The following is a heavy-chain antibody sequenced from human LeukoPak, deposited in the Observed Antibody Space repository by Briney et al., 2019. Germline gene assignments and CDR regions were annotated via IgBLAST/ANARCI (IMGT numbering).Heavy chain of an antibody. CDR1: GGSISSSSYY. J-gene: IGHJ3*02. CDR2: IYYSGST. Sequence: PSETLSLTCTVSGGSISSSSYYWGWIRQPPGKGLEWIGSIYYSGSTYYNPSLKSRVTISVDTSKNQFSLKLSSVTAAVTAVYYCARFGIFGVRAFDIWGQGTMVTVSS. D-gene: IGHD3-3*01. CDR3: ARFGIFGVRAFDI. V-gene: IGHV4-39*07.